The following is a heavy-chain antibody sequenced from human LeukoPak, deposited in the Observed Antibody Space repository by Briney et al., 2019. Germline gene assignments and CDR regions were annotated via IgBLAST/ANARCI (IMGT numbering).Heavy chain of an antibody. J-gene: IGHJ3*02. CDR3: ARPLDLGYCSSTSCYAFDI. Sequence: SETLSLTCTVSGGSICSSSYYWGWIRQPPGTGLEWIGSIYYSGSTYYNSSLKSRVTISVDTSKNQFSLKLSSVTAADTAVYYCARPLDLGYCSSTSCYAFDIWGQGTMVTVSS. CDR1: GGSICSSSYY. D-gene: IGHD2-2*01. CDR2: IYYSGST. V-gene: IGHV4-39*01.